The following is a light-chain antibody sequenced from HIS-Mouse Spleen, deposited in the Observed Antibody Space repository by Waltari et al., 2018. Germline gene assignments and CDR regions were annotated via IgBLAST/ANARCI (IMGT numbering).Light chain of an antibody. CDR2: AAS. Sequence: DIQMTQSPSSLSASVGDRVTITCRASQSISSYLNWYQQKPGKAPKLLIYAASSLQSGGRSRCSGSGSGTDFTLTISSLQPEDFATYYCQQSYSTPLYTFGQGTKLEIK. CDR3: QQSYSTPLYT. CDR1: QSISSY. V-gene: IGKV1-39*01. J-gene: IGKJ2*01.